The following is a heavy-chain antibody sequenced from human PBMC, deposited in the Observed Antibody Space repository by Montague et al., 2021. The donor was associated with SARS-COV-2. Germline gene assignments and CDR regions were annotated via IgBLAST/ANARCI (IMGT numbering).Heavy chain of an antibody. D-gene: IGHD6-19*01. J-gene: IGHJ4*02. CDR3: ASQPIPVTGSGEFDY. CDR1: GSSISSETHY. CDR2: IFYSGST. V-gene: IGHV4-39*01. Sequence: SETLSLTCTVSGSSISSETHYWGWIRQPPGKGLEWIGSIFYSGSTYYNSSLKSRVSISVDTSKNQFSLRLRSVTAADTAVYYCASQPIPVTGSGEFDYWGPGILVTVSS.